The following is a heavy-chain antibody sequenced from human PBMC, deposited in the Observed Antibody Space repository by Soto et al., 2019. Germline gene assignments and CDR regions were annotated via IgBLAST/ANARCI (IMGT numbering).Heavy chain of an antibody. CDR2: ISGDNGNT. D-gene: IGHD2-15*01. V-gene: IGHV1-18*01. CDR3: ATGLLGYCRGGRCYSDS. Sequence: QVQLVQPGAEVKKPGASVRVSCQTSAYNFTNYAVRWVRQAPGQGLAGMGWISGDNGNTIYAQKFQGRVTMTTDTSTTKAYMELRSLRSDDTAVYYCATGLLGYCRGGRCYSDSWGQGTLVTVSS. CDR1: AYNFTNYA. J-gene: IGHJ4*02.